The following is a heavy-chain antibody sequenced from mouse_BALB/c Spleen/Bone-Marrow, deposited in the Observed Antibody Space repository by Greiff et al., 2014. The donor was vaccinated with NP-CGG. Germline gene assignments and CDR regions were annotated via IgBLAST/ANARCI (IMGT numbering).Heavy chain of an antibody. V-gene: IGHV1-4*01. CDR3: ARSLRWYFDV. CDR1: GYTFTSHT. CDR2: INPSSGYT. J-gene: IGHJ1*01. D-gene: IGHD1-1*01. Sequence: QVQLQQSGAELARPGASVKMSCKASGYTFTSHTMHWVKQRPGQGLEWIGYINPSSGYTNYNQKFKDKATLTADKSSSTAYMQLSSLTSEDSAVYYCARSLRWYFDVWGAGTTVTVS.